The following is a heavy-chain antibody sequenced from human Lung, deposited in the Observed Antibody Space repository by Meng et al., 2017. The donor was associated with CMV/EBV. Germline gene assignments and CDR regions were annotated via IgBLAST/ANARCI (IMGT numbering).Heavy chain of an antibody. CDR2: IKSKNDGGTT. D-gene: IGHD3-22*01. CDR3: TTARVYDRAH. J-gene: IGHJ4*02. Sequence: ASAGFSVRDASVSGLRRAPGMGMEWVGRIKSKNDGGTTEYTAPVKGRVANTGDDSKNTLDMQMNSRKTEDKAVYYCTTARVYDRAHWGQGTLVTVSS. CDR1: GFSVRDAS. V-gene: IGHV3-15*01.